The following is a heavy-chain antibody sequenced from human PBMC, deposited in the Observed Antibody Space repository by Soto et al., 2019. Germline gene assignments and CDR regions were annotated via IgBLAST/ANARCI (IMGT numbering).Heavy chain of an antibody. CDR3: ANYDSSGHNDY. J-gene: IGHJ4*02. Sequence: ASVKVSCKASGGTFSSYAISWVRQAPGQGLEWMGGIIPIFGTANYAQKFQGRVTITADKSTSTAYMELSSLRSEDTAVYYCANYDSSGHNDYWGQGTLVTVSS. CDR1: GGTFSSYA. CDR2: IIPIFGTA. V-gene: IGHV1-69*06. D-gene: IGHD3-22*01.